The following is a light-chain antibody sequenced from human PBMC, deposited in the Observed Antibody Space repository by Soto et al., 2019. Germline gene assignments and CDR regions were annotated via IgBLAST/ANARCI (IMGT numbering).Light chain of an antibody. J-gene: IGKJ2*01. V-gene: IGKV4-1*01. CDR3: QQYYSTPYT. CDR2: WAS. Sequence: DIVMTQSPDSLAVSLGERATINCKSSRSVLYSSNNINYLAWYQQKPGQPPRLLIYWASTRESGVPDRFSGSGSGTDFTLTISSLQAEDVAVYYCQQYYSTPYTFGQGTKLEIK. CDR1: RSVLYSSNNINY.